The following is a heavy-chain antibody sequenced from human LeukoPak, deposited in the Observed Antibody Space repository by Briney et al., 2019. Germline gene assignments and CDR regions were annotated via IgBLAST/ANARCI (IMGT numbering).Heavy chain of an antibody. CDR1: GYTFSVYY. CDR2: INPKSGGT. V-gene: IGHV1-2*02. D-gene: IGHD6-19*01. Sequence: GASVKVSCKASGYTFSVYYIHWVRQAPGQGLEWMGWINPKSGGTDFAQKFRGRVTMTKDTSISTAYMELYSLRSDDTAVYYCARSGSQWLAYYFDYWGQGTLVAVSS. J-gene: IGHJ4*02. CDR3: ARSGSQWLAYYFDY.